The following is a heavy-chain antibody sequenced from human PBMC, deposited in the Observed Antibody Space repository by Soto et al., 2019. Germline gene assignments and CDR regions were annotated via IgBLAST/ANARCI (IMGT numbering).Heavy chain of an antibody. V-gene: IGHV4-31*03. CDR2: IYYSGST. CDR1: GASITTGTYY. D-gene: IGHD1-1*01. J-gene: IGHJ5*02. CDR3: ATETGNHGFDP. Sequence: VQLQESGPGLVKPSQTLSLTCTVSGASITTGTYYWSWIRQPPGKGLEWIGYIYYSGSTYYNPSLKSRVIISVDTSKKQFSLKMSSVTAADTAVYYCATETGNHGFDPWGPGTLVTVSS.